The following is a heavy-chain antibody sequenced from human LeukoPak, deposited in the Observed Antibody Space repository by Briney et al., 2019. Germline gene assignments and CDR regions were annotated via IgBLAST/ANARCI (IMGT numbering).Heavy chain of an antibody. V-gene: IGHV4-4*07. Sequence: SETLSLTCTVSGGSISSYYWSWIRQPAGKGLEWIGRMYTSGSTNYNPSLKSRVTISVDTSKNQFSLKLSSVTAADTAVYYCARALNWGSASYFDYWGQGTLVTVSS. J-gene: IGHJ4*02. CDR1: GGSISSYY. CDR2: MYTSGST. CDR3: ARALNWGSASYFDY. D-gene: IGHD7-27*01.